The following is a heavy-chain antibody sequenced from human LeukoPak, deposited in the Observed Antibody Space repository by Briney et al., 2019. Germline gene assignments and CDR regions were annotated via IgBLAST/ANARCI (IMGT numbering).Heavy chain of an antibody. D-gene: IGHD4-17*01. Sequence: SGTLSLTCAVSGGSISSSSFYWGWIRQPPGKGLEWIGTIYYSGNTYYNPSLKRRVPISLSTSKNQFSLNLSSVTAADTAVYSCARRPDYGDSIRSPGAFDIWGQGTMVTVSS. CDR1: GGSISSSSFY. V-gene: IGHV4-39*07. CDR2: IYYSGNT. CDR3: ARRPDYGDSIRSPGAFDI. J-gene: IGHJ3*02.